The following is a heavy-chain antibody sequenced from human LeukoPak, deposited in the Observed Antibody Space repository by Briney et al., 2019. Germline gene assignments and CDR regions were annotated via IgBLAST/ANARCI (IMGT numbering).Heavy chain of an antibody. CDR1: GGSISSYY. CDR3: ARVEVTMVRGVDQLYYFDY. Sequence: SETLSLTCTVSGGSISSYYWSWIRQPPGKGLEWIGYIYYSGSTNYNPSLKSRVTISVDTSKNQFSLKLSSVTAADTAVYYCARVEVTMVRGVDQLYYFDYWGQGTLVIVSS. J-gene: IGHJ4*02. CDR2: IYYSGST. D-gene: IGHD3-10*01. V-gene: IGHV4-59*01.